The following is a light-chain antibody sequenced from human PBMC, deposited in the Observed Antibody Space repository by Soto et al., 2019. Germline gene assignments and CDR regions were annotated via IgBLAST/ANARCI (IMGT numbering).Light chain of an antibody. J-gene: IGKJ1*01. CDR2: KAS. CDR1: QSIDTW. V-gene: IGKV1-5*03. CDR3: KQYNSYRA. Sequence: IQITHAPSTLSASAVDGVIGACRASQSIDTWLAWHQQKPGQVPKLLISKASSLESGVPSRFSGSGSGTEFTLTISSLQPDDSATYYCKQYNSYRAFGQGTKVDIK.